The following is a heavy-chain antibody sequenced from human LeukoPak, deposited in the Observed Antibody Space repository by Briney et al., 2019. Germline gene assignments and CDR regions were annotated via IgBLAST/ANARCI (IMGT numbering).Heavy chain of an antibody. CDR3: AKSRLSGINDAFDI. CDR1: GLTFINFG. J-gene: IGHJ3*02. D-gene: IGHD3-3*01. CDR2: ISGSAVIT. V-gene: IGHV3-23*01. Sequence: GGTLRLSCAASGLTFINFGMTWVRQAPGKGLEWVSAISGSAVITFYADSVKGRFTISRDNSKNTLYLQMNSLRAEDTALYYCAKSRLSGINDAFDIWGQGTLVTVSS.